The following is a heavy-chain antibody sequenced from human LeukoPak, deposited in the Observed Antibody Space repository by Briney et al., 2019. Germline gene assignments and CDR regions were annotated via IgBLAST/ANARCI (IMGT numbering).Heavy chain of an antibody. V-gene: IGHV3-66*01. CDR3: ARDTDYYGSGRQGYFDR. J-gene: IGHJ1*01. CDR1: GFSISDNF. D-gene: IGHD3-10*01. CDR2: IFSGGET. Sequence: PGGSLRLSCAVSGFSISDNFMGWVRQTPGKGLEWVSLIFSGGETYSADSVKGRFAISKDNSENTLHLQMNSLRVKDTAMYYCARDTDYYGSGRQGYFDRWGQGTLVTVSP.